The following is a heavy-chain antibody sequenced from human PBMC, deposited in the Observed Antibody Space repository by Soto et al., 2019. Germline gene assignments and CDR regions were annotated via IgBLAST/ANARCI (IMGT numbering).Heavy chain of an antibody. CDR2: IIPIFGTA. V-gene: IGHV1-69*13. D-gene: IGHD3-10*01. CDR3: ARELLGDSGSYYSLYGMDV. CDR1: GGTFSSYA. Sequence: AVKVSCKASGGTFSSYAISWVRQAPGQGLEWMGGIIPIFGTANYAQKFQGRVTITADESTSTAYTELSSLRSEDTAVYYCARELLGDSGSYYSLYGMDVWGQGTTVTVSS. J-gene: IGHJ6*02.